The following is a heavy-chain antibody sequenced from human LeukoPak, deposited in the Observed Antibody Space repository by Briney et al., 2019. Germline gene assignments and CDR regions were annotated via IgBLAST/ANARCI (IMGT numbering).Heavy chain of an antibody. CDR2: MNPNSGNT. CDR3: ARGVTTKSQNRYYYYYMDV. V-gene: IGHV1-8*03. J-gene: IGHJ6*03. Sequence: GASVKVSCKASGYTFTSYDINWVRQATGQGLEWMGWMNPNSGNTGYAQKFQGRATITRNTSISTAYMELSSLRSEDTAVYYCARGVTTKSQNRYYYYYMDVWGKGTTVTVSS. CDR1: GYTFTSYD. D-gene: IGHD4-17*01.